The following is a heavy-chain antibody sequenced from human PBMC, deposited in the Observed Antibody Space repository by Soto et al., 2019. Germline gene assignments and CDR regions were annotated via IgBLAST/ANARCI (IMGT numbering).Heavy chain of an antibody. CDR2: INSDGRIT. CDR1: GFTFSSYW. J-gene: IGHJ6*03. D-gene: IGHD4-17*01. CDR3: ARVGTVYDYKDV. Sequence: EVQLVESGGGLVQPGGSLRLSFAASGFTFSSYWMHWVRQAPGKGLVWVSRINSDGRITTYADSVKGRFTVSRDNAKNTMYLELNSLRPEVTAVYYCARVGTVYDYKDVGGKGASVSV. V-gene: IGHV3-74*01.